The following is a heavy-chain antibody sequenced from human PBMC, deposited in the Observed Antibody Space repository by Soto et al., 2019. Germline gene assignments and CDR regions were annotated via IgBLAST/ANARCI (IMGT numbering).Heavy chain of an antibody. Sequence: SGGSLRLSCTTSGFTFSSYAMHWFRQAPGKGLEWGALISHDGTKKYSADSVKGRFTISRDDSKITLYLQMNNRRAEDTAVYYCAKDYRTRWYPYCEFWGPGTLLTVSS. V-gene: IGHV3-30*18. CDR2: ISHDGTKK. CDR1: GFTFSSYA. CDR3: AKDYRTRWYPYCEF. J-gene: IGHJ4*01. D-gene: IGHD6-13*01.